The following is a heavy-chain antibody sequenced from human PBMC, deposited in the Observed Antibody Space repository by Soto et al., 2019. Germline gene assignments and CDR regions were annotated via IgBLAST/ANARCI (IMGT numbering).Heavy chain of an antibody. V-gene: IGHV4-39*01. D-gene: IGHD2-21*02. CDR2: IYYSGST. CDR1: GGSISSSSYY. J-gene: IGHJ4*02. Sequence: QLQLQESGPGLVKPSETLSLTCTVSGGSISSSSYYWGWIRQPPGKGLEWIGSIYYSGSTYYNPSLKSRVPISVDTSKNQFALKLSSVTAADTAVYYCARPQGDPHRGYFDYWGQGTLVTVSS. CDR3: ARPQGDPHRGYFDY.